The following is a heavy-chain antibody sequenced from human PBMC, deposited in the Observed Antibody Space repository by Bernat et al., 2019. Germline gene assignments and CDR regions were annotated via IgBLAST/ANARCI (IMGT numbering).Heavy chain of an antibody. D-gene: IGHD2-21*02. CDR2: INPNRGDT. J-gene: IGHJ4*02. CDR3: ATAARQGWGDCYFDY. V-gene: IGHV1-2*04. Sequence: QVQLVQSGAEVKKPGASVKVSCKASGYTFTDYYMHWVRQAPGQGLEWMGWINPNRGDTKYAQSFQGWVTMTRDTSISTAYMELSRLTSDDTAVYYCATAARQGWGDCYFDYWGQGTLVTVSS. CDR1: GYTFTDYY.